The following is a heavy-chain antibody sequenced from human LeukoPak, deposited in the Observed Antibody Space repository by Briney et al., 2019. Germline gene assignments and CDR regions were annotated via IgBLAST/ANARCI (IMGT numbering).Heavy chain of an antibody. J-gene: IGHJ5*02. V-gene: IGHV1-2*02. D-gene: IGHD3-10*01. CDR3: ARGWQINSSGGFVDP. CDR1: GYGFTDYY. CDR2: INPSSGAT. Sequence: ASLQVSCQASGYGFTDYYVHWIRQAPGQGLEWMGWINPSSGATIYAQKFQGRVTMTRDTFTTTAYMEINSLVSDDTAVYYCARGWQINSSGGFVDPWGQGSLLTVSS.